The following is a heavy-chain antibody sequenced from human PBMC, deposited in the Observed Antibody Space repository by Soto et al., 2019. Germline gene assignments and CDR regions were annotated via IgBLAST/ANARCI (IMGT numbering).Heavy chain of an antibody. CDR2: IIPILGIA. CDR3: ARDRGNYYYYMDV. CDR1: GCTFSSYT. D-gene: IGHD6-13*01. J-gene: IGHJ6*03. V-gene: IGHV1-69*04. Sequence: SVKVSCKASGCTFSSYTISWVRQAPGQGLEWMGRIIPILGIANYAQKFQGRVTITADKSTSTAYMELSSLRSEDTAVYYCARDRGNYYYYMDVWGKGTTVTVSS.